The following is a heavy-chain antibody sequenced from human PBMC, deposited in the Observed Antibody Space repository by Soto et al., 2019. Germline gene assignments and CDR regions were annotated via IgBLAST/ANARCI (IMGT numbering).Heavy chain of an antibody. CDR1: GFTFCSYA. Sequence: GGSLRLSCAASGFTFCSYAMHWVRQAPGKGLEWVAVISYDGSNKYYADSVKGRFTISRDNSKNTLYLQMNSLRAEDTAVYYCAREAGGYRPFDPWGQGTLVTVSS. V-gene: IGHV3-30-3*01. CDR2: ISYDGSNK. J-gene: IGHJ5*02. CDR3: AREAGGYRPFDP. D-gene: IGHD5-12*01.